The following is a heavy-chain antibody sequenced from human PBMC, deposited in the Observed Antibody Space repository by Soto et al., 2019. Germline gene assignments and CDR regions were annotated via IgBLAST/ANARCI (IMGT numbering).Heavy chain of an antibody. CDR1: GGSISSGGYS. CDR3: ARDQLEGNWFDP. V-gene: IGHV4-30-2*01. CDR2: IYHSGNT. Sequence: QLQLQESGSGLVRPSQTLSLTCAVSGGSISSGGYSWNWIRQPPGKGLEWIGYIYHSGNTLYNPSLQCRVTRSVDKSKNQFSLKLSSVTAADTAVYYCARDQLEGNWFDPWGQGTLVTVSS. J-gene: IGHJ5*02. D-gene: IGHD1-1*01.